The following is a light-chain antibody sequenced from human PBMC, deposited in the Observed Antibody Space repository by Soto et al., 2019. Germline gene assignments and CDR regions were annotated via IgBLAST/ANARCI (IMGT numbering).Light chain of an antibody. Sequence: DIQMTQSPSTLSASVGDRVTITCRASQSIGSSLAWYQQAPGKAPNLLIFGASTLESGVPSRFSGSGSGTDFTLTISSLQPDDFATYYCLQYNTYPRTLGQGTKVEIK. CDR1: QSIGSS. CDR2: GAS. CDR3: LQYNTYPRT. V-gene: IGKV1-5*03. J-gene: IGKJ1*01.